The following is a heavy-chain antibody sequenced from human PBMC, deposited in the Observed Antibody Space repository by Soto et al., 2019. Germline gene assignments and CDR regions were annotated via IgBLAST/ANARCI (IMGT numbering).Heavy chain of an antibody. D-gene: IGHD6-13*01. V-gene: IGHV3-33*01. CDR1: GFTFSNYG. J-gene: IGHJ4*02. Sequence: QVQLVESGGGVVQPGRSLRHSCAASGFTFSNYGMHWVRQAPGKGLEWVAVIWYDGSNKYYADSVKGRFTISRDNSKNTLYLQMDSLRAEDTAVYYCAGAAAGNSPVDYLGQGTLVTVSS. CDR2: IWYDGSNK. CDR3: AGAAAGNSPVDY.